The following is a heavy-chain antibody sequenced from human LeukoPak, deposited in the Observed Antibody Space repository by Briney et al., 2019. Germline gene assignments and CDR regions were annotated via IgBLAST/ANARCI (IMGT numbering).Heavy chain of an antibody. CDR3: ARGDIVVVPAAETDYFDY. D-gene: IGHD2-2*01. V-gene: IGHV3-21*01. J-gene: IGHJ4*02. CDR1: GFTFSSYE. Sequence: GGSLRLSCAASGFTFSSYEMNWVRQAPGKGREWVSSISSSSSYIYYADSVKGRFTISRDNAKNSLYLQMNSLRAEDTAVYYCARGDIVVVPAAETDYFDYWGQGTLVTVSS. CDR2: ISSSSSYI.